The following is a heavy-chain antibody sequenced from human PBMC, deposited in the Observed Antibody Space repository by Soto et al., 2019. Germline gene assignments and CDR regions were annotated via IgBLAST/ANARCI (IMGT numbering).Heavy chain of an antibody. CDR3: ARGLRMANWFDP. J-gene: IGHJ5*02. CDR1: VFTFSIYW. CDR2: IKEDGSEK. Sequence: RGSLLLSWASSVFTFSIYWMGWVRQAAGKGLEWVANIKEDGSEKYYVDSVKGRFTISRDNAKNSLYLQMNSLRAEDTAVYYCARGLRMANWFDPWGQGTMVTVSS. V-gene: IGHV3-7*01. D-gene: IGHD2-15*01.